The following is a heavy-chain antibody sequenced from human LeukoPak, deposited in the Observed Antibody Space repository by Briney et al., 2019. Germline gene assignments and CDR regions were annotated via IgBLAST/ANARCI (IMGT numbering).Heavy chain of an antibody. Sequence: SETLSLTCTVSGYSISSGYYWGWIRQPPGKGLEWIGSIYHSGSTYYNPSLKSRVTISVDTSKNQFSLKLSSVTAANTVVYYCARVIRVEMATIVDYWGQGTLVTVSS. D-gene: IGHD5-24*01. CDR1: GYSISSGYY. CDR2: IYHSGST. CDR3: ARVIRVEMATIVDY. J-gene: IGHJ4*02. V-gene: IGHV4-38-2*02.